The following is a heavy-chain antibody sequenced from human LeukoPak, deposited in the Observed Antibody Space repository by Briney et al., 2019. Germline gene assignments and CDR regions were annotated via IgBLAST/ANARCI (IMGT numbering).Heavy chain of an antibody. J-gene: IGHJ4*02. V-gene: IGHV5-51*01. CDR3: ARPPRYSGYDSPYYFDY. CDR1: GYSFTSYW. D-gene: IGHD5-12*01. Sequence: GESLNISCKGSGYSFTSYWIGWVRQMPGKGLEWMGIIYPGDSDTRYSPSFQGQVTISADKSISTAYLQWSSLKASDTAMYYCARPPRYSGYDSPYYFDYWGQGTLVTVSS. CDR2: IYPGDSDT.